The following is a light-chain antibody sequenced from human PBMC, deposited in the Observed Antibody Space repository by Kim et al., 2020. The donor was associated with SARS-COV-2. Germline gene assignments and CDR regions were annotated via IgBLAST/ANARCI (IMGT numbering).Light chain of an antibody. CDR2: STN. CDR3: LLYYGGVSL. J-gene: IGLJ6*01. V-gene: IGLV7-43*01. Sequence: PGRTSTLACACSTAAITTDHHTNWFQQKPGQEPNTLIYSTNNKYTWTPARFSGTLLRSKAALTLSGVQPEDEAEYYCLLYYGGVSLFGGGTKVTVL. CDR1: TAAITTDHH.